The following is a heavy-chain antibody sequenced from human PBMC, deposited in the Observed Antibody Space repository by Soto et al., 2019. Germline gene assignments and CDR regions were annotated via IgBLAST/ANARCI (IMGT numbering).Heavy chain of an antibody. V-gene: IGHV4-61*01. CDR2: IYYSGST. CDR3: ARDKGIDVVVPATVHYFDY. Sequence: SETLSLTCTVSGGSVSSGSYYWSWIRQPPGKGLEWIGYIYYSGSTNYSPSLKSRVTISVDTSKNQFSLKLSSVTAADTAVYYCARDKGIDVVVPATVHYFDYWGQGTLVTVSS. D-gene: IGHD2-2*01. CDR1: GGSVSSGSYY. J-gene: IGHJ4*02.